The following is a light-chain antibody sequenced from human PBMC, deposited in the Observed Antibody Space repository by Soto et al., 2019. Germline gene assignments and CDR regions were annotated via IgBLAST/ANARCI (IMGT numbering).Light chain of an antibody. J-gene: IGLJ3*02. CDR1: SSDVGGYNF. CDR3: CSHSSSITWM. V-gene: IGLV2-14*03. Sequence: QSALTQTASVSGSPGQSITMSCTGTSSDVGGYNFVSWYQQHPGKAPNLIVHEVANRLSGVSGRFSGSKSGNTAFLTISGLQAEDEAVYYCCSHSSSITWMFGGGTKLTVL. CDR2: EVA.